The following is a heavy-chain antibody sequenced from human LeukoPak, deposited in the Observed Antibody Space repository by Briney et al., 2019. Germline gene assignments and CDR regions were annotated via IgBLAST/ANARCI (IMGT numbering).Heavy chain of an antibody. V-gene: IGHV3-23*01. CDR1: GFTVSSNY. D-gene: IGHD2-2*01. Sequence: GGSLRLSRAASGFTVSSNYMSWVRQAPGKGLEWVSAISGSGGSTYYADSVKGRFTISRDNSKNTLYLQMNSLRAEDTAVYYCAKRAGIVVVPAAIFDYWGQGTLVTVSS. CDR3: AKRAGIVVVPAAIFDY. CDR2: ISGSGGST. J-gene: IGHJ4*02.